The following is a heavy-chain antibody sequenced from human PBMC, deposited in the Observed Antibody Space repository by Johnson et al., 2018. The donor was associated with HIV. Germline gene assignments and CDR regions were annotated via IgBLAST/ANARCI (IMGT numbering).Heavy chain of an antibody. J-gene: IGHJ3*02. Sequence: VQLVESGGGVVQPGRSLRLSCAASGFTFSSYDMHWVRQATGKGLEWVSAIGTAGDTYYPGSVKGRFTISRENAKNSLYLQMNSLRAGDTAVYYCAKDTRGSRDGYNRDDAFDIWGQGTMVNVSS. V-gene: IGHV3-13*01. CDR2: IGTAGDT. D-gene: IGHD5-24*01. CDR3: AKDTRGSRDGYNRDDAFDI. CDR1: GFTFSSYD.